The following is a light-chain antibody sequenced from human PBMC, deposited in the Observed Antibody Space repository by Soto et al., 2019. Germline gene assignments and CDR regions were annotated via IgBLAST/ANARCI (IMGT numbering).Light chain of an antibody. CDR2: ASS. CDR1: QGIYNY. J-gene: IGKJ5*01. V-gene: IGKV1-27*01. Sequence: DIQMTQSPVSLSASVGDRVAITCRASQGIYNYLAWYQQRPGKVPKLLIYASSALQSGVPSRFSGSGSGTDFTLTINSLQPEDVATYYCQQYGNVPITFGQGTRLEIK. CDR3: QQYGNVPIT.